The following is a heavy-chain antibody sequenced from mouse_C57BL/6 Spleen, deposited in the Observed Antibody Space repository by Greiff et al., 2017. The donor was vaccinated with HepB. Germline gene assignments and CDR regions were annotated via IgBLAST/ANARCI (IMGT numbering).Heavy chain of an antibody. D-gene: IGHD1-1*01. CDR3: ARLYGSSYVGWYFDV. J-gene: IGHJ1*03. Sequence: EVQRVESGGGLVKPGGSLKLSCAASGFTFSDYGMHWVRQAPEKGLEWVAYISSGSSTIYYADTVKGRFTISRDNAKNTLFLQMTSLRSEDTAMYYCARLYGSSYVGWYFDVWGTGTTVTVSS. CDR1: GFTFSDYG. CDR2: ISSGSSTI. V-gene: IGHV5-17*01.